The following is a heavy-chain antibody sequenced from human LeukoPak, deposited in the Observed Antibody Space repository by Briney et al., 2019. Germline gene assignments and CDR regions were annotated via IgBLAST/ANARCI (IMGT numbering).Heavy chain of an antibody. V-gene: IGHV3-11*01. CDR3: ALGTINKDYYFGMDV. J-gene: IGHJ6*02. D-gene: IGHD2-8*01. Sequence: GGSLRLSCAASGVTFSDYYMTWIGQAPGKGLEWLSYISNTGSTVFYADSVMGRFTVSRDNAKRSLYLQIKSLRDDDTAVYHCALGTINKDYYFGMDVWGQGTTVTVSS. CDR1: GVTFSDYY. CDR2: ISNTGSTV.